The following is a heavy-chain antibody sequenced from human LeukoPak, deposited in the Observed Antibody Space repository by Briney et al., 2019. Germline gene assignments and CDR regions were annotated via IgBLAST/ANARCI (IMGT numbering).Heavy chain of an antibody. J-gene: IGHJ4*02. Sequence: GGSLRLSCAASGFTFNSFCMSWVRQAPGKGLEWVANINQDGSEKYYVDSVKGRFTISRDNAKNSLYLQMNSLRAEDTAMYYCARDSAGNDYWGQGTLVTVSS. CDR1: GFTFNSFC. CDR2: INQDGSEK. V-gene: IGHV3-7*01. CDR3: ARDSAGNDY. D-gene: IGHD6-13*01.